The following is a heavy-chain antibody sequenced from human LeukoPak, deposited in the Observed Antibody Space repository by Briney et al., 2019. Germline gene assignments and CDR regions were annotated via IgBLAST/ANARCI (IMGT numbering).Heavy chain of an antibody. CDR1: GFTFSSYA. J-gene: IGHJ4*02. Sequence: GGSLRLSCAASGFTFSSYAMSWVRQAPGKGPEWVSAISGSGANTYYADSVKGRFTISRDNSKNTLYLQMNSLRAEDTAVYYCAKGGGWLYYFDYWGQGTLVTVS. CDR2: ISGSGANT. D-gene: IGHD6-19*01. CDR3: AKGGGWLYYFDY. V-gene: IGHV3-23*01.